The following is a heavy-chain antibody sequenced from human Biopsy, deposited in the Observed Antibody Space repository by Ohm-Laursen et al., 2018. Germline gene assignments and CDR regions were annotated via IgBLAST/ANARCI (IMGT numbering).Heavy chain of an antibody. CDR1: SGSISRDY. CDR2: IYYSGST. J-gene: IGHJ6*02. V-gene: IGHV4-59*01. D-gene: IGHD2/OR15-2a*01. CDR3: ARATNSTGWPYYYFYGMDV. Sequence: TLSLTRTVSSGSISRDYWSWIPQTPAKGLEWIGYIYYSGSTNYNPSLKSRVTISVDTSKNQFSLRLNSVTAADTAVYYCARATNSTGWPYYYFYGMDVWGQGTTVTVSS.